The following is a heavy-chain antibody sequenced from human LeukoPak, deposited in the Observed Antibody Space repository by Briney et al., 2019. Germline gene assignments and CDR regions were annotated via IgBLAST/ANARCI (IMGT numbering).Heavy chain of an antibody. V-gene: IGHV4-31*03. D-gene: IGHD3-22*01. CDR2: IYYSGST. J-gene: IGHJ4*02. CDR3: AREVRTYYYDSSGSDWYYFDY. CDR1: GGSISSGGYY. Sequence: PSQTLSLTCTVSGGSISSGGYYWSWIRQHPGKGLEWIGYIYYSGSTYYNPSLKSRVTISVDTSKNQFSLKLSSVTAADTAVYYCAREVRTYYYDSSGSDWYYFDYWGQGTLVTVSS.